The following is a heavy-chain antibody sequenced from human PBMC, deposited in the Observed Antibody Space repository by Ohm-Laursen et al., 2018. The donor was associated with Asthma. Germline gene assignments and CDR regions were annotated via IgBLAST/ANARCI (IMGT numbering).Heavy chain of an antibody. D-gene: IGHD1-26*01. Sequence: SLRLSCAASGYTFSRYSIHWVRQVPGKGLEWVASISTASTFIYYADSVRGRFTTSRDNAKNSLYLQMNSLRAEDTAVYYCARSRIVGATLYYFDYWGQGTLVTVSS. CDR3: ARSRIVGATLYYFDY. J-gene: IGHJ4*02. V-gene: IGHV3-21*01. CDR2: ISTASTFI. CDR1: GYTFSRYS.